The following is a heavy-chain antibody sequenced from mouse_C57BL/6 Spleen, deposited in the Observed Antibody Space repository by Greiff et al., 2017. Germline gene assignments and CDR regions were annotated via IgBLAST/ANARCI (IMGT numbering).Heavy chain of an antibody. CDR3: ARRHGSTHYYAMDY. Sequence: QVQLQQSGAELVRPGASVKLSCKASGYTFTDYYINWVKQRPGQGLEWIARIYPGSGNTYYNEKFKGKATLTAEKSSSTAYMQLSSLTSEDSAVYFCARRHGSTHYYAMDYWGQGTSVTVSS. CDR2: IYPGSGNT. J-gene: IGHJ4*01. V-gene: IGHV1-76*01. D-gene: IGHD1-1*01. CDR1: GYTFTDYY.